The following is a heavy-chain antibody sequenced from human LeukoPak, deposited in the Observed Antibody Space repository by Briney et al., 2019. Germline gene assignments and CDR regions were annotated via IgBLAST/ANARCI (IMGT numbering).Heavy chain of an antibody. CDR3: ATDYVWGSYRDDAFDI. D-gene: IGHD3-16*02. V-gene: IGHV4-30-4*08. CDR2: IYYSGST. CDR1: GGSISSGDYY. Sequence: PSQTLSLTCTVSGGSISSGDYYWSWIRQPPGKGLEWIGYIYYSGSTYYNPSLKSRVTISVGTSKNQFSLKLSSVTAADTAVYYCATDYVWGSYRDDAFDIWGQGTMVTVSS. J-gene: IGHJ3*02.